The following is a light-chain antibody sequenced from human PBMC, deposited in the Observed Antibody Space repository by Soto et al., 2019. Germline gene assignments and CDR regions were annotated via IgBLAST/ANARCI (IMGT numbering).Light chain of an antibody. Sequence: EIVMTQSPATLSVSPGERATLSCRASQTVNSNLAWYQQKPGQAPRLLIYGASTRATGFPARFSGSGSGTEFTLTISSLQSEDFAVYYCQHYNTWPFTFGGGTKVEIK. CDR3: QHYNTWPFT. J-gene: IGKJ4*01. V-gene: IGKV3-15*01. CDR2: GAS. CDR1: QTVNSN.